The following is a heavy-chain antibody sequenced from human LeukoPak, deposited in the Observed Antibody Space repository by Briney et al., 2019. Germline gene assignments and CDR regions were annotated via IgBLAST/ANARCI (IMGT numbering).Heavy chain of an antibody. CDR1: GFTFSSYA. J-gene: IGHJ5*02. CDR3: AKGASSGWLLYWFDP. D-gene: IGHD6-19*01. CDR2: ISGSGAST. V-gene: IGHV3-23*01. Sequence: GGSLRLSCAASGFTFSSYAMSWVRQAPGKGLQWVSGISGSGASTYYGDSVKGRFIISRDNSKNTLYLQIDSLRAEDTAVYYCAKGASSGWLLYWFDPWGQGTLVTVSS.